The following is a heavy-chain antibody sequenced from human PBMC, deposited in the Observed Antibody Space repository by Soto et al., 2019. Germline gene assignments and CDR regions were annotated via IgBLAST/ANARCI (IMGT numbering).Heavy chain of an antibody. V-gene: IGHV3-7*01. CDR3: AIVDFWSGCWGLDY. Sequence: EVHLVESGGGLVQPGGSLRLSCAASGFSFGSHWMSWVRQPPGKGLEWVANIKEDGSEKYYADSMKGRFTVSRDNAKNSLSLEMSSLGAEDTALYYCAIVDFWSGCWGLDYWGQGTLVTVSS. CDR2: IKEDGSEK. J-gene: IGHJ4*02. D-gene: IGHD3-3*01. CDR1: GFSFGSHW.